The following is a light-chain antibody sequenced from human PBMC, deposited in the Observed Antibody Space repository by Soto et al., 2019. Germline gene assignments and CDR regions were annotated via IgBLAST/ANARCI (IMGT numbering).Light chain of an antibody. CDR2: DVT. CDR1: NSDVGGYNY. V-gene: IGLV2-11*01. Sequence: QSALTQPRSVSGSPGQSVTVSCTGTNSDVGGYNYVSWYQQHPDKAPKLMIYDVTQRPSGVPDRFSGSKSGNTASLTISGLQSDDEADYYCCSYAGNSIYVFGTGTKVTVL. J-gene: IGLJ1*01. CDR3: CSYAGNSIYV.